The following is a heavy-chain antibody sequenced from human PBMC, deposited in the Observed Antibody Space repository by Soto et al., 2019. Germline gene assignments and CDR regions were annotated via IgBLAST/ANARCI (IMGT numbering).Heavy chain of an antibody. V-gene: IGHV1-69*13. CDR1: RGTFSSYA. CDR3: ARYYSSGYKAHFDY. CDR2: IIPIFGTA. D-gene: IGHD3-22*01. J-gene: IGHJ4*02. Sequence: ASVKVSCKASRGTFSSYAISWVRQAPGQGLEWMGGIIPIFGTANYAQKFQGRVTITADESTSTAYMELSSLRSEDTAVYYCARYYSSGYKAHFDYWGQGTLVTVSS.